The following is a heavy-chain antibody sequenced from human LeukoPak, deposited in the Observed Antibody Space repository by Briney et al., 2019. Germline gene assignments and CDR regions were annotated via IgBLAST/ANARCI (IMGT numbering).Heavy chain of an antibody. CDR1: GFTFSTYA. CDR2: IIPSSSCI. J-gene: IGHJ6*02. V-gene: IGHV3-21*01. CDR3: ARERRNTPTYV. D-gene: IGHD5-18*01. Sequence: PGGSLRLSCEASGFTFSTYAMNWFGQAPGKGLQWVSFIIPSSSCIYYAESLKGRFTVSRDNAKNSLYLQMNSLSAEDTAHYYWARERRNTPTYVWGQGATVTVSS.